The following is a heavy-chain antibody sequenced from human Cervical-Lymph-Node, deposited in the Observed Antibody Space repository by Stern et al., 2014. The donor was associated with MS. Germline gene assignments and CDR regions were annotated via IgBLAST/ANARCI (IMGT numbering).Heavy chain of an antibody. CDR1: GFTFSSYF. D-gene: IGHD2-21*01. CDR3: VRYRRGSDYYFDY. J-gene: IGHJ4*02. Sequence: EVQLVESGGGLVQPGGSLRLSCAASGFTFSSYFMGCVRQAPGKGLEWVANLGQDGSLTYYVDSVDVRFTISRDNAKNSLFLQMNSPRSEDTSIYYCVRYRRGSDYYFDYWGQGTLVTVSS. V-gene: IGHV3-7*01. CDR2: LGQDGSLT.